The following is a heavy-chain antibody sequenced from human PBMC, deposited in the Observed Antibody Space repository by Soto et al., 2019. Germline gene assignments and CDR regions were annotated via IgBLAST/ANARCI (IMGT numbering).Heavy chain of an antibody. CDR1: GFTFSSYG. CDR3: AKGRDKGVRDAFDI. D-gene: IGHD3-10*01. J-gene: IGHJ3*02. Sequence: QVQLVESGGGVVQPGRSLRLSCAASGFTFSSYGMHWVRQAPGKGLEWVAVISYDGSNKYYADSVKGRFTISRDNSKNPLYLQMNSLRAEDTAVYYCAKGRDKGVRDAFDIWGQGTMVTVSS. CDR2: ISYDGSNK. V-gene: IGHV3-30*18.